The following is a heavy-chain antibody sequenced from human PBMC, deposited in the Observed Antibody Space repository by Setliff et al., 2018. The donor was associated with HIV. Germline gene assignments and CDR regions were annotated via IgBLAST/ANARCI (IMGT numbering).Heavy chain of an antibody. V-gene: IGHV1-18*01. D-gene: IGHD3-3*01. CDR2: INIRSGNT. CDR1: GYSFTTSG. J-gene: IGHJ4*02. Sequence: ASVKVSCKASGYSFTTSGVSWVRQAPGQGLEWMGWINIRSGNTNYAQKFQGRVTMTTDTSTSTAYMELGSLTSEDTAIYYCASLEGLEKTRGEESDSWGQGTLVTVSS. CDR3: ASLEGLEKTRGEESDS.